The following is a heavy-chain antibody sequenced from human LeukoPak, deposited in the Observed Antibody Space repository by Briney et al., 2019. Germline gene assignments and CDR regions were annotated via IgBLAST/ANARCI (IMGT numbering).Heavy chain of an antibody. Sequence: ASETLSLTCAVYGGSFSGYYWSWTRQPPGKGREWIGEINHSGSTNYNPSLKSRVTISVDTSKNQFSLKLSSVTAADTAVYYCARLIAVAGTRGADYWGQGTLVTVSS. CDR3: ARLIAVAGTRGADY. D-gene: IGHD6-19*01. V-gene: IGHV4-34*01. CDR2: INHSGST. J-gene: IGHJ4*02. CDR1: GGSFSGYY.